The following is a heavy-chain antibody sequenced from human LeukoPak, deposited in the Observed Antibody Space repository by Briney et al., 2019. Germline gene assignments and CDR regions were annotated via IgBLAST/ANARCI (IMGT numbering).Heavy chain of an antibody. J-gene: IGHJ3*02. CDR3: ATLLHSSSYVI. Sequence: GKSLKISCRGSGYKFTDYWIAWVRQMPGKGLEWMGVIYPDDSDTTYSPSFQGQVTMSVDKSITTAYLHWHTLRASDTAIYCATLLHSSSYVIWGQGTMITVSS. V-gene: IGHV5-51*01. CDR2: IYPDDSDT. D-gene: IGHD6-13*01. CDR1: GYKFTDYW.